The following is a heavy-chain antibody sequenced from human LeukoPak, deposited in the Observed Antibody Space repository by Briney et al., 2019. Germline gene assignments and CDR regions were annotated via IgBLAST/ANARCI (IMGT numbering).Heavy chain of an antibody. CDR3: ASESRDGYNT. D-gene: IGHD5-24*01. Sequence: GGSLRLSCAASGFTFSSYTVSWVRQAPGKGLEWVAVISYDGSNKYYADSVKGRFTISRDNSKNTLYLQMNSLRAEDTAVYYCASESRDGYNTWGQGTLVTVSS. J-gene: IGHJ5*02. V-gene: IGHV3-30-3*01. CDR2: ISYDGSNK. CDR1: GFTFSSYT.